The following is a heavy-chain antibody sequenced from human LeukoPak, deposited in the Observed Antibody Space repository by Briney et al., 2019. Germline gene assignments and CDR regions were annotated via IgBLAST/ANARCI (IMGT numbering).Heavy chain of an antibody. CDR3: ARGGYSSGWYAGDY. CDR2: IIPIFGTA. Sequence: GASVKVSCKASGGTFSSYAISWVRQAPGQGLEWMGGIIPIFGTANYAQKFQDRVTITADKSTSTAYMELSSLRSEDTAVYYCARGGYSSGWYAGDYWGQGTLVTVSS. V-gene: IGHV1-69*06. J-gene: IGHJ4*02. CDR1: GGTFSSYA. D-gene: IGHD6-19*01.